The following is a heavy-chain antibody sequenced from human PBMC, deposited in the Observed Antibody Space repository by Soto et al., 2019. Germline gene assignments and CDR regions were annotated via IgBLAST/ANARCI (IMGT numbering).Heavy chain of an antibody. V-gene: IGHV4-30-4*01. Sequence: SETLSLTCTVSGGSISSGDYYWSWIRQPPGKGLEWIGYIYYSGSTYYNPSLKSRVTISVDTSKNQFSLKLSSVTAADTAVYYCARDYYDSSGYYAFSLDWGQGTLVTVSS. D-gene: IGHD3-22*01. CDR3: ARDYYDSSGYYAFSLD. J-gene: IGHJ4*02. CDR1: GGSISSGDYY. CDR2: IYYSGST.